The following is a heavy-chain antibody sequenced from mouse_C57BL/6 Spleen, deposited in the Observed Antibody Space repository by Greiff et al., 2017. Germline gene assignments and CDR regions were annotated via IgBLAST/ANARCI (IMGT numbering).Heavy chain of an antibody. CDR3: ARDYSNYFDY. CDR1: GYSITSGYY. Sequence: EVKLQESGPGLVKPSQSLSLPCSVTGYSITSGYYWNWIRQFPGNKLEWMGYISYDGSNNYNPSLKNRISITRDTSKNQFFLKLNSVTTEDTATYYCARDYSNYFDYWGQGTTLTVSS. V-gene: IGHV3-6*01. J-gene: IGHJ2*01. D-gene: IGHD2-5*01. CDR2: ISYDGSN.